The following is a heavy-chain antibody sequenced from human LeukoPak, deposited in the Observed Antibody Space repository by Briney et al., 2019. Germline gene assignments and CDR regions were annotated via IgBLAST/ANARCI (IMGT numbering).Heavy chain of an antibody. Sequence: SETLSLTCTVSGGSIISSTYYWGWIRQPPGKGLEWIGSIYYSGSTYYNPSLKSRVTISVDTSKNQFSLKLSSVTAADTAIYYCARWGRGSGSFNWFDPWGQGTLVTVSS. V-gene: IGHV4-39*07. CDR2: IYYSGST. CDR3: ARWGRGSGSFNWFDP. J-gene: IGHJ5*02. CDR1: GGSIISSTYY. D-gene: IGHD3-10*01.